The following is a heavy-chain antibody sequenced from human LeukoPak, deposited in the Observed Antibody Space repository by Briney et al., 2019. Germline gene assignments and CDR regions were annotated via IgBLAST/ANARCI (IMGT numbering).Heavy chain of an antibody. V-gene: IGHV3-7*03. CDR2: INRDGSER. J-gene: IGHJ4*02. Sequence: PGGSLRLSCAASGFTFSNYWMTWVRQAPGKGLEWVANINRDGSERYYVDSVKGRFTISRDDAKSSLYLQMNSLRAEDTAMYYCARGDDSGYYDYFDYWGQGALVTVSS. CDR1: GFTFSNYW. CDR3: ARGDDSGYYDYFDY. D-gene: IGHD3-22*01.